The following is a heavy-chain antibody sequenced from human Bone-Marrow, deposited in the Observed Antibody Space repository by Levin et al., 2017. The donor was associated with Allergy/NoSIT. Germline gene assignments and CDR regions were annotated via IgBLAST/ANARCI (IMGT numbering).Heavy chain of an antibody. D-gene: IGHD3-16*01. CDR1: GFTLSGYW. Sequence: PGGSLRLSCAASGFTLSGYWMSWVRQAPGKGLEWVANIKEDGSEKYYVDSVKGRFTISRDNAKNSLYLQMNSLRAEDTAVYYCARGFGTDYWGQGTLVTVSS. CDR3: ARGFGTDY. V-gene: IGHV3-7*04. J-gene: IGHJ4*02. CDR2: IKEDGSEK.